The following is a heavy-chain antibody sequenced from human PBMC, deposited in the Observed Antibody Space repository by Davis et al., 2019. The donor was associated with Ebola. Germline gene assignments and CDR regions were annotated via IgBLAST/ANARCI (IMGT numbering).Heavy chain of an antibody. CDR1: GFTFSSYG. J-gene: IGHJ6*02. V-gene: IGHV3-30*18. CDR2: ISYDGSNK. CDR3: AKGYIAVAIYYGMDV. Sequence: GESLKISCAASGFTFSSYGMHWVRQAPGKGLEWVALISYDGSNKYYVDSVKGRFTISRDNSKNTLYLQMNSLRAEETAVYYCAKGYIAVAIYYGMDVRGQGTTVTVSS. D-gene: IGHD6-19*01.